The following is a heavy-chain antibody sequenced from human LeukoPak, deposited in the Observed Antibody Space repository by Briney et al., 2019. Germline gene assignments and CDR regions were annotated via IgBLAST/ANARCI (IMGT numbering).Heavy chain of an antibody. J-gene: IGHJ3*02. CDR3: AREQGYYDSSGYYYDGAAFDI. Sequence: GRSLRLSCAASGFTFSSYGMHWVRQAPGKELEWVAVIWYDGSNKYYADSVKGRFTISRDNSKNTLYLQMNSLRAEDTAVYYCAREQGYYDSSGYYYDGAAFDIWGQGTMVTVSS. V-gene: IGHV3-33*01. CDR2: IWYDGSNK. D-gene: IGHD3-22*01. CDR1: GFTFSSYG.